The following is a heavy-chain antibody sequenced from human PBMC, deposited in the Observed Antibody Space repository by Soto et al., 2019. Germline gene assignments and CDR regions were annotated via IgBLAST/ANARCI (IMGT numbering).Heavy chain of an antibody. CDR3: ARDDSSGYYYI. CDR2: IYYSGST. Sequence: QVQLQESGPGLVKPSETLSLTCTVSGGSVSSGSYYWSWIRQPPGKGLEWIGYIYYSGSTNYNPSLKRRVTISVDTSKNQFSLKLSSVTAADAAVYYCARDDSSGYYYIWGQGTLVTVSS. J-gene: IGHJ4*02. CDR1: GGSVSSGSYY. V-gene: IGHV4-61*01. D-gene: IGHD3-22*01.